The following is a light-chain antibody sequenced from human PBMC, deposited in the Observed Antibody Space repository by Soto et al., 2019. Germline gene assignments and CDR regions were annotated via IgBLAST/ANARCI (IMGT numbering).Light chain of an antibody. Sequence: ETVMTQSPATLSVSPGERATLSCRASQSVSSNLAWYQQTPGQAPRLLIYGASTRATGIRARFSGSGSGTDFTLTISSLQTEDFAVYYCHQYHNWPRTFGQGTKLEIK. CDR2: GAS. CDR1: QSVSSN. J-gene: IGKJ2*01. CDR3: HQYHNWPRT. V-gene: IGKV3-15*01.